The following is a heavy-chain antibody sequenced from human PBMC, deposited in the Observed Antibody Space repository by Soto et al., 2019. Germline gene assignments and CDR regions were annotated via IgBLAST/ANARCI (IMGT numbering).Heavy chain of an antibody. D-gene: IGHD1-26*01. J-gene: IGHJ6*02. V-gene: IGHV5-51*03. CDR2: IYPGDSDT. CDR3: AGEVSGSDPLWLGGMDV. Sequence: EVQLVQSGAEVKKPGESLKISCKGSGYSFTSYWIGWVRQMPGKGLEWMGTIYPGDSDTRYSPSFQGQVTISADKSIRTAYLQWSSLEASDTAMYYCAGEVSGSDPLWLGGMDVWGQGTTVTVSS. CDR1: GYSFTSYW.